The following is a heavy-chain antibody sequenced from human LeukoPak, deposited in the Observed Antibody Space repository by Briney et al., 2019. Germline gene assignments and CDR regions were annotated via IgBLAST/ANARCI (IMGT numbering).Heavy chain of an antibody. CDR2: IIPIFGTA. J-gene: IGHJ6*03. CDR3: ARGLLTRAERPRYYYMDV. Sequence: ASVKVSCKAPGGTFSSYAISWVRQAPGQGLEWMGGIIPIFGTANYAQKFQGRVTITADESTSTAYMELSSLRSEDTAVYYCARGLLTRAERPRYYYMDVWGKGTTVTVSS. D-gene: IGHD7-27*01. V-gene: IGHV1-69*01. CDR1: GGTFSSYA.